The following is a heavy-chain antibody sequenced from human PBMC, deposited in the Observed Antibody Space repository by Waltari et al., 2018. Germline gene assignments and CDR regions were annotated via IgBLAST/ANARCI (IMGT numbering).Heavy chain of an antibody. CDR1: GFNSSNYW. Sequence: EVQLVESGGGLVPPGGSLRLSCEASGFNSSNYWMSWVRQAPGKGLEWVANMLQHETDTYYVGSVKGRFTISRDNAKNSLYLQMNTLRAEDTAVYFCARDSIGMDVWGQGTTVTVSS. CDR3: ARDSIGMDV. J-gene: IGHJ6*02. CDR2: MLQHETDT. V-gene: IGHV3-7*03.